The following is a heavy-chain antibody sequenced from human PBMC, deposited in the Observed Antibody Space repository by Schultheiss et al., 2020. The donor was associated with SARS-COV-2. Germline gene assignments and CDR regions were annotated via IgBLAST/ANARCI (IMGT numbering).Heavy chain of an antibody. CDR1: GLTVSSNY. Sequence: GGSLRLSCAASGLTVSSNYMSWVRQAPGKGLEWVSAISGSGGSTYYADSVKGRFTISRDNSKNTLYLQMNSLRAEDTAVYYCAKDPKSSSWYRPNYYYYYGMDVWGQGTTVTVSS. J-gene: IGHJ6*02. CDR2: ISGSGGST. D-gene: IGHD6-13*01. V-gene: IGHV3-23*01. CDR3: AKDPKSSSWYRPNYYYYYGMDV.